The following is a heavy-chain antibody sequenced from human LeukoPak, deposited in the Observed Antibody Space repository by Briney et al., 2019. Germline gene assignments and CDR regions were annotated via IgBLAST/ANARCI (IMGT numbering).Heavy chain of an antibody. CDR3: AKVSPLDDVFDI. CDR1: GFTFDDYA. J-gene: IGHJ3*02. D-gene: IGHD1-1*01. CDR2: ISWNSGSI. V-gene: IGHV3-9*01. Sequence: GRSLRLSCAASGFTFDDYAMHWVRQAPGKGLEWVSGISWNSGSIGYADSVKGRFTISRDNAKNSLYLQMNSLRDEDTALYYCAKVSPLDDVFDIWGQGTMVTVSS.